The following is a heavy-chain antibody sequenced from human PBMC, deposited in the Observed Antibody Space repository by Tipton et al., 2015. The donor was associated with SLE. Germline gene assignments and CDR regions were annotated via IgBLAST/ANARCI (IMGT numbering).Heavy chain of an antibody. V-gene: IGHV3-11*06. J-gene: IGHJ3*02. CDR3: ARDQADTDMVIDGFDI. CDR2: ISGSSTYT. Sequence: GSLRLSCVASGFTFSDYYMNWIRQAPGKGLEWVSYISGSSTYTNYADSVKGRFTISRDNAKNSLYLQMNSLRAEDTAVYYCARDQADTDMVIDGFDIWGQGTMVTVSS. D-gene: IGHD5-18*01. CDR1: GFTFSDYY.